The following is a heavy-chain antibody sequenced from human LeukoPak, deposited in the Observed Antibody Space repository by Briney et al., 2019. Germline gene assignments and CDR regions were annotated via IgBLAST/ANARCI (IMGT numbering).Heavy chain of an antibody. CDR1: GFIVGHNY. CDR3: ARRELLGYSYGLGAFNV. D-gene: IGHD5-18*01. V-gene: IGHV3-66*04. J-gene: IGHJ3*01. CDR2: IYSGGVYSDGTT. Sequence: GGSLRPSCAASGFIVGHNYMSWFRQAPGKGLEWVSIIYSGGVYSDGTTHYADSVKGRFTISRDSSKNTLYLQMNSLRAEDTAVYYCARRELLGYSYGLGAFNVWGQGTMVTVSS.